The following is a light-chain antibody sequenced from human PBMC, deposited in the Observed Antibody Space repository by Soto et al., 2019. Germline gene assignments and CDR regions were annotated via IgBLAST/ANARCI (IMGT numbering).Light chain of an antibody. V-gene: IGKV3-11*01. J-gene: IGKJ3*01. CDR2: DAS. CDR1: QSVSSY. Sequence: DIVSTQSPATLSLSPGERATLSCRASQSVSSYLVWFQQKPGQAPRLLIYDASTRATGIPARFSGSGSGTDFTPTISSLEPEDFAVYYCQQRSNWPLTFGPGTKVDIK. CDR3: QQRSNWPLT.